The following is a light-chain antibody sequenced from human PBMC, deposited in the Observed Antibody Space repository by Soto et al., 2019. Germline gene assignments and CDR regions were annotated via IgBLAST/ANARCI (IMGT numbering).Light chain of an antibody. V-gene: IGLV2-14*03. CDR2: DVS. Sequence: QSVLTQPASVSGSPGQSITISCTGTSSDVGRYNYVSWYQQHPGKAPKLMIYDVSNRPSGVSNRFSGSKSGNTASLTISGLQAEDEAGYYCSSYTSSSTVVFGGGTKLT. CDR3: SSYTSSSTVV. CDR1: SSDVGRYNY. J-gene: IGLJ2*01.